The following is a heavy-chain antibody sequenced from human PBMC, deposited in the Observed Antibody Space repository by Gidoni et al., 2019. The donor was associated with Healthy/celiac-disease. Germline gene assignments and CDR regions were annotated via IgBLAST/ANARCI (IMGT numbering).Heavy chain of an antibody. V-gene: IGHV4-59*01. J-gene: IGHJ5*02. CDR1: GGPISSYY. D-gene: IGHD3-22*01. Sequence: QVQLQESGPGLVKPSETLSLTCTVSGGPISSYYWRWIRQPPGKGLEWIGYIYYSGSTNYNPALKSRVTISVDTSKNQFSLKLSSVTAADTAVYYCARGDYYYDSSGYYSWFDPWGQGTLVTVSS. CDR2: IYYSGST. CDR3: ARGDYYYDSSGYYSWFDP.